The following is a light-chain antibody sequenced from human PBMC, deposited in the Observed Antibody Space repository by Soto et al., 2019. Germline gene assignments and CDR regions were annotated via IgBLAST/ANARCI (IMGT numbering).Light chain of an antibody. V-gene: IGKV1-27*01. J-gene: IGKJ4*01. Sequence: DIQMTQSPSSLSASVGDRVTITCRASQGISNYLAWYQQKPGKVPKLLIYAASTLQSGVPSRVSGSGSWTDFTLTISSLQPEDVATYYCQKYNSAPSFGGGTKVEIK. CDR1: QGISNY. CDR3: QKYNSAPS. CDR2: AAS.